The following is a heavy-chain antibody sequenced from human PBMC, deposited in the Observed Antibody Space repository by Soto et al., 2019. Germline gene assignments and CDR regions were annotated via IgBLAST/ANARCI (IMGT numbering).Heavy chain of an antibody. D-gene: IGHD3-22*01. Sequence: QVRLVQSGAEVKKTGSSVKVSCKASGTTFSNYAIGWVRQAPGQGLEWMGGIILPFGTPNYAQKFQGRVTISADESKTTDYMDLRGLRSENTADYYCVRAPDYEGYFDYWGQGTLVTVSS. CDR2: IILPFGTP. J-gene: IGHJ4*02. CDR1: GTTFSNYA. V-gene: IGHV1-69*12. CDR3: VRAPDYEGYFDY.